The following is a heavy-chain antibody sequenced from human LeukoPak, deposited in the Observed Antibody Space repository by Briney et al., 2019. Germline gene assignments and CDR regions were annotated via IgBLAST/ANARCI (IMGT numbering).Heavy chain of an antibody. CDR3: VRQAFGVFDY. CDR2: IYYSGST. Sequence: PSETLSLTCTVSGDSISSYYWSWIRQPPGKGLEWIGYIYYSGSTNYNPSLKSRVTISVDTSKNQFSLKLSSVTAADTAVYYCVRQAFGVFDYWGQGTLVTVSS. J-gene: IGHJ4*02. D-gene: IGHD3-10*01. V-gene: IGHV4-59*01. CDR1: GDSISSYY.